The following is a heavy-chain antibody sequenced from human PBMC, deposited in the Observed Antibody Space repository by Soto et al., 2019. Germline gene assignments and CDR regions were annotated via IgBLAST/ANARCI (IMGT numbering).Heavy chain of an antibody. CDR3: ARKLSGAVQGWAYGMDV. CDR1: GFTVSTYN. CDR2: TYSGGST. Sequence: LRLSCAASGFTVSTYNMIWVRQAPVKGLEWVSVTYSGGSTQYADSVKGRFTVSRDNSKNTLYLQMSSLRDEDTAVYYCARKLSGAVQGWAYGMDVWGRGTTVTVSS. J-gene: IGHJ6*02. V-gene: IGHV3-53*01. D-gene: IGHD1-26*01.